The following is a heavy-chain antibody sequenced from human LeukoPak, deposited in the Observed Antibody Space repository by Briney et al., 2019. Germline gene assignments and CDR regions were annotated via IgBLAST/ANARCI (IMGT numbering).Heavy chain of an antibody. CDR2: VYHTGSP. CDR1: GDSISGTNW. CDR3: SRLYGDYGWFDP. D-gene: IGHD4-17*01. Sequence: SETLSLTCAVSGDSISGTNWWSWVRQSPGKGLEWIGEVYHTGSPNYNPSLKSRVTISVDKSKNQFSLRLSSVTAADTAVYYCSRLYGDYGWFDPWGQGTLVTVSS. V-gene: IGHV4-4*02. J-gene: IGHJ5*02.